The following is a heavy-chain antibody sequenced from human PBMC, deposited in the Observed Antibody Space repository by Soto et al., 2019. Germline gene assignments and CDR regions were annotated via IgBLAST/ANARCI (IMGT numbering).Heavy chain of an antibody. CDR2: IGTIGDT. CDR3: ARGRSNQYESSPPPKFDP. J-gene: IGHJ5*02. CDR1: VFTFITYD. V-gene: IGHV3-13*01. D-gene: IGHD2-8*01. Sequence: GWSLRLSCASSVFTFITYDMHWVRQATGKGLEWVSAIGTIGDTYYLDSVKGRFTISRENAKNSVYLQMNSLRAGDTAVYYCARGRSNQYESSPPPKFDPWGRGTLVTVSS.